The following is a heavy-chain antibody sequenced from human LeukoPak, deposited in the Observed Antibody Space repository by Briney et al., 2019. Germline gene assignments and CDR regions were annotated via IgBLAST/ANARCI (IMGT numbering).Heavy chain of an antibody. CDR1: GFTFSSYA. D-gene: IGHD3-3*01. V-gene: IGHV3-23*01. CDR2: ISGSGGST. J-gene: IGHJ4*02. CDR3: AKDQDDFWSALRSFDY. Sequence: XASGFTFSSYAMSXVRQAPGKGXXWVSAISGSGGSTYYADSVKGRFTISRDNSKNTLYLQMNSLRAEDTAVYYCAKDQDDFWSALRSFDYWGQGTLVTVSS.